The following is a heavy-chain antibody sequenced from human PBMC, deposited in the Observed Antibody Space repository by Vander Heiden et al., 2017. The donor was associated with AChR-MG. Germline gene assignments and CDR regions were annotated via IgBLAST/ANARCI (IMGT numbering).Heavy chain of an antibody. CDR3: ARAGGVGPGYYMDV. V-gene: IGHV3-30-3*01. D-gene: IGHD3-16*01. Sequence: QVQLVESGGGGVQPGRSLRLSCAASGFPFGSYAMHWVRQAPGKGLEWVAVISYDGSNKYYADSVKSRFTISRDNSKNTLYLQMNSLRAEDTAVYYCARAGGVGPGYYMDVWGKGTTVTVSS. CDR1: GFPFGSYA. J-gene: IGHJ6*03. CDR2: ISYDGSNK.